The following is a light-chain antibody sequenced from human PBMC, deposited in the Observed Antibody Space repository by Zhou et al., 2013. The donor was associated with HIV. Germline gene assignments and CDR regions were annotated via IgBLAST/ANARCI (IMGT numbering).Light chain of an antibody. Sequence: EIVLTQSPAILSLSPGERATLSCRASQSVSASYLAWYQQTPGQAPRLLIYGISTRATGIPDRFSGSGSGTDFTLTISTLEPEDFAVYYCQQGGNFFTFGPGTRVDFK. CDR3: QQGGNFFT. J-gene: IGKJ3*01. V-gene: IGKV3D-20*02. CDR1: QSVSASY. CDR2: GIS.